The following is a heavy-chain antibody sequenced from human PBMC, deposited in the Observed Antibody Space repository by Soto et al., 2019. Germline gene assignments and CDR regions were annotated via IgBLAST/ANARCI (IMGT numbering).Heavy chain of an antibody. V-gene: IGHV4-39*01. CDR1: GGSMSSSSYY. CDR3: ARGWVAATGFDY. D-gene: IGHD2-15*01. CDR2: IYYSGST. Sequence: XETLSLTCTVSGGSMSSSSYYWGWIRQPPGKGLEWIGSIYYSGSTYYNPSLKSRVTISVDTSKNQFSLKLSSVTAADTAVYYCARGWVAATGFDYWGQGSLVTVSS. J-gene: IGHJ4*02.